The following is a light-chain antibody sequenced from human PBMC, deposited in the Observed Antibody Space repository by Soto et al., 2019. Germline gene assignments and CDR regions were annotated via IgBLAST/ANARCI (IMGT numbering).Light chain of an antibody. CDR2: AAS. CDR1: QTIITY. J-gene: IGKJ2*01. Sequence: DIPMTQSPSSLSSSVGDRVSITCRASQTIITYLNWYQQKPGKAPKLLISAASNLQSGVPSRFSGSGSETEFTLTISRVQPEDFATYYCQQSYSTPRTFGQGTKLEIK. V-gene: IGKV1-39*01. CDR3: QQSYSTPRT.